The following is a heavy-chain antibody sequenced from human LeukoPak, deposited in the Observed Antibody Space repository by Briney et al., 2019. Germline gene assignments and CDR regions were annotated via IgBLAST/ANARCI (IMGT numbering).Heavy chain of an antibody. V-gene: IGHV3-23*01. Sequence: GGSLRLSCAASGFTFSSYAMSWVRQAPGKGLEWVSAISGSGGSTYYADSVKGRFTISRDNSKNTLYLQMNSLRAEDTAVYYCAEGDRPYSSGWYNQFDYWGQGTLVTVSS. D-gene: IGHD6-19*01. CDR1: GFTFSSYA. CDR3: AEGDRPYSSGWYNQFDY. CDR2: ISGSGGST. J-gene: IGHJ4*02.